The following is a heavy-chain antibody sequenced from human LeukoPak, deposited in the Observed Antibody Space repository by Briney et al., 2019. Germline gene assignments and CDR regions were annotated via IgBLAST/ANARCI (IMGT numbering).Heavy chain of an antibody. CDR2: IYPGDSES. J-gene: IGHJ4*02. V-gene: IGHV5-51*01. D-gene: IGHD2/OR15-2a*01. Sequence: GESLKISCKGSGYRFTSYWIGWVRQMRGKGLEWMGIIYPGDSESRYSPSFQGQVTISADKSISTAYLQWSSLQASDTAMYYCARQKNAPWDYWGQGTLVTVSS. CDR1: GYRFTSYW. CDR3: ARQKNAPWDY.